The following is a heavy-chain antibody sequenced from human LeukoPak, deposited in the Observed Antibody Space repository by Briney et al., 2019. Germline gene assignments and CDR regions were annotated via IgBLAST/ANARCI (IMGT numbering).Heavy chain of an antibody. J-gene: IGHJ5*02. CDR3: ARGPYDFWTLGGEYWFDP. V-gene: IGHV3-7*01. D-gene: IGHD3-3*01. CDR1: GFAFSTYW. Sequence: HSGGSLRLSCEASGFAFSTYWMSWVRQTPGKGLEWVANINPDGSGRYYVDSVKGRFTISRDNAKNSLYLQMNSLRAEDTAVYYCARGPYDFWTLGGEYWFDPWGQGTLVTVSS. CDR2: INPDGSGR.